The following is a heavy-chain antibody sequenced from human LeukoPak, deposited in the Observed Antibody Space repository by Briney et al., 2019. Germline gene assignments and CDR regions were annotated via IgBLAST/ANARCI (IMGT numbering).Heavy chain of an antibody. CDR2: IRSKADGGTP. V-gene: IGHV3-15*07. J-gene: IGHJ4*02. D-gene: IGHD2-15*01. CDR1: GFSFSDAW. CDR3: TTRSPARYCSDGACYSSADY. Sequence: GGSLRLSCAASGFSFSDAWMNWVRQAPGKGLEWVGHIRSKADGGTPDYIAPVKGRFTISRDDSKDTLYLKMNSLNTEDTAMYYCTTRSPARYCSDGACYSSADYWGQGTLVTVSP.